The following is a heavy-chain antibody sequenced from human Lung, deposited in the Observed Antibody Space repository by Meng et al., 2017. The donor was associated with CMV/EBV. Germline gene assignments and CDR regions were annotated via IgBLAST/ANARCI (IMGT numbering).Heavy chain of an antibody. J-gene: IGHJ4*02. Sequence: QVHLLQSGPEVKKPGASVRVSCKAAGYTFGSDGICWVRQAPGQGLEWMGWFVNYVDTYPAPKFQGRVTMTTDTHTNTAFMELRSLTSDDTAVYYCASGTPGRSYCDYWGQGTLVTVSS. CDR1: GYTFGSDG. D-gene: IGHD2-15*01. V-gene: IGHV1-18*01. CDR2: FVNYVDT. CDR3: ASGTPGRSYCDY.